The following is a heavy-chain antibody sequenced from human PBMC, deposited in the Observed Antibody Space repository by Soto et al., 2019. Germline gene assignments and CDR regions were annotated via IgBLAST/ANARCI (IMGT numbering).Heavy chain of an antibody. J-gene: IGHJ4*01. Sequence: SETLSLTCTVSGGSIISSSYYWVLIRQPPGKGLEWIGNIYYSGSTYYNPSLKSRVTISVDTSKNQFSLKLSSVTAADTAVYYCMLGSGWKDFDYWGQGTLVTVSS. D-gene: IGHD3-22*01. V-gene: IGHV4-39*01. CDR2: IYYSGST. CDR1: GGSIISSSYY. CDR3: MLGSGWKDFDY.